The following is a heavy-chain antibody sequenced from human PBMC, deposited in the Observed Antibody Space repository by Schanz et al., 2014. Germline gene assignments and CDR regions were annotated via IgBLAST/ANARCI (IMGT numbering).Heavy chain of an antibody. D-gene: IGHD2-2*02. CDR3: AGGEYQLLYRN. CDR2: ISGSGGST. Sequence: EVQLLASGGGFVQPGGSLRLSCAASGFTFRNYGMSWVRQAPGQGLEWVSAISGSGGSTYYADSVKGRFTISRDNSKNTRYLQMNSLRAEDTAVYYCAGGEYQLLYRNSGQGTLVTVSS. CDR1: GFTFRNYG. V-gene: IGHV3-23*01. J-gene: IGHJ4*02.